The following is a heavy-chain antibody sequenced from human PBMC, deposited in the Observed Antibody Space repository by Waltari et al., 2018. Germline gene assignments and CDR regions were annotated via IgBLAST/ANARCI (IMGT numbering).Heavy chain of an antibody. J-gene: IGHJ3*02. V-gene: IGHV4-34*01. CDR2: INPIGGST. CDR1: GGSFSGYY. Sequence: QVQLQQWGAGLLKPSETLSLTCAVYGGSFSGYYWSWIRQPPGKGLEWMGIINPIGGSTSYAQKFQGRVTMTRDTSTSTVYMELSSLRSEDTAVYYCASLGYIAAAPVYAFDIWGQGTMVTVSS. D-gene: IGHD6-13*01. CDR3: ASLGYIAAAPVYAFDI.